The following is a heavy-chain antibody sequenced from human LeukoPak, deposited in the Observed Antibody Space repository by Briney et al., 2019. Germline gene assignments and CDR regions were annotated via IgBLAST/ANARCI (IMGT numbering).Heavy chain of an antibody. CDR1: GRSISSSRSY. CDR2: ISYSENT. V-gene: IGHV4-39*01. Sequence: SETLSLTCTVSGRSISSSRSYWGWIRPPPGKDLEWIGTISYSENTYYNPSLKSRVTISVDTSKNQFSLRLSSVTAADTAVHYCARHCGGDCVHAFDIWGQGTMVTVSS. D-gene: IGHD2-21*02. J-gene: IGHJ3*02. CDR3: ARHCGGDCVHAFDI.